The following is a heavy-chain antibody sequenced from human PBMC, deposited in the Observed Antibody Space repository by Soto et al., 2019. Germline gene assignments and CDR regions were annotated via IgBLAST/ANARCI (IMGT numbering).Heavy chain of an antibody. D-gene: IGHD3-16*01. CDR1: GDSMSSGGYS. CDR2: IYHTGST. J-gene: IGHJ6*02. CDR3: ASASLGGGGYYYGMDV. V-gene: IGHV4-30-2*01. Sequence: QLQLQESGSGLVKPSQTLSLTCTVSGDSMSSGGYSWSWIRQPPGKGLEWIGYIYHTGSTYYNPSLKWRVPKSLERSKNRFPLKVRFVAAGYAAVYYRASASLGGGGYYYGMDVWGQGTTVTVSS.